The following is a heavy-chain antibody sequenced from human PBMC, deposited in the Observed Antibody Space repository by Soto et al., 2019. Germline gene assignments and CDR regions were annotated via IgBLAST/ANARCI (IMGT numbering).Heavy chain of an antibody. Sequence: SETLSLTCTVSGGSINSGGYYWSWIRQHPGKGLEWIGYINYSGSTNHNPSLKSRVTISVDTSKNQFSLRLTSVTAADTAVYYCARVRDWFDPWGQGTLVTVSS. CDR3: ARVRDWFDP. D-gene: IGHD3-3*01. CDR1: GGSINSGGYY. J-gene: IGHJ5*02. CDR2: INYSGST. V-gene: IGHV4-31*03.